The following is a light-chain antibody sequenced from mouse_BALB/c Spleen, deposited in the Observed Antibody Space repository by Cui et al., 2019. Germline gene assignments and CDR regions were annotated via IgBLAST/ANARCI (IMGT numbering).Light chain of an antibody. J-gene: IGKJ4*01. CDR3: QHFWGTPFT. CDR1: ENIYSN. Sequence: DIQMTQSPASLSVSAGATVTITCRASENIYSNLAWYQQKQGKSPQLLVYAATNLADGVPSRFSGSGSGTQYSLKINSLQSEDFGSYYCQHFWGTPFTFGSGTKLEIK. V-gene: IGKV12-46*01. CDR2: AAT.